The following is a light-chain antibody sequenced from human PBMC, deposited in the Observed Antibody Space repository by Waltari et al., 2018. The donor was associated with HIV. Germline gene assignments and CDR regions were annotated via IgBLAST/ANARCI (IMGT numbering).Light chain of an antibody. CDR3: QQYNDWPLT. CDR2: GAS. CDR1: QRVSNN. Sequence: EIVMTQSPATLSVSPGDRVTLSCRASQRVSNNLAWYQQKPGQSPRLLIYGASTRATGIPVTFSGRGSGTEFTLTISSLQSEDFAIYYCQQYNDWPLTFGGGTKVDI. V-gene: IGKV3-15*01. J-gene: IGKJ4*01.